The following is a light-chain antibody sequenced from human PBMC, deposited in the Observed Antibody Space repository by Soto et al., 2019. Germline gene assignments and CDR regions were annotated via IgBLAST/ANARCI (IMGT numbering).Light chain of an antibody. Sequence: SALTQPASVSGSPGQSITISFTGTSRDVGAYDYVSWYLQYPDKAPQLLIYYVDHRPSGVSSRFSGSKSGNTASLTISGLQAEDEGDYYCCSYADGSIYFFGTGTKVTVL. CDR2: YVD. J-gene: IGLJ1*01. CDR1: SRDVGAYDY. CDR3: CSYADGSIYF. V-gene: IGLV2-14*03.